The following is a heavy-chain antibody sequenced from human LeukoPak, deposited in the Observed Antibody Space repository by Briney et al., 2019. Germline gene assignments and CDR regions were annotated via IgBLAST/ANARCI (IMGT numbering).Heavy chain of an antibody. CDR2: IKQEGIKT. D-gene: IGHD2-15*01. CDR3: ARALGSTVFGY. J-gene: IGHJ4*02. V-gene: IGHV3-7*01. Sequence: GGSLRLSCEASGFMFSSYWMSWVRQAPGSGLEWVANIKQEGIKTHYVDSVKGRFTISRDNAKNSLYLQMNSLRVEDTAIYYCARALGSTVFGYWGQGTLVTVSS. CDR1: GFMFSSYW.